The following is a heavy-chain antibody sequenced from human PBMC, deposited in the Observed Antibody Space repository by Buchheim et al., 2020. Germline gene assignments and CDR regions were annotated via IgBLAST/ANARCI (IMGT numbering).Heavy chain of an antibody. Sequence: EVQLVESGGGLVQPGGSLRLSCAASGFTFSSYWMSWVRQAPGKGLEWVANIKQDGSEKYYVDSVKGRFTISSDNAKNSLYLQMNSLRAEDTAVYYCAREGYCSGGSCYGYYYGMDVWGQGTT. CDR2: IKQDGSEK. D-gene: IGHD2-15*01. V-gene: IGHV3-7*01. J-gene: IGHJ6*02. CDR3: AREGYCSGGSCYGYYYGMDV. CDR1: GFTFSSYW.